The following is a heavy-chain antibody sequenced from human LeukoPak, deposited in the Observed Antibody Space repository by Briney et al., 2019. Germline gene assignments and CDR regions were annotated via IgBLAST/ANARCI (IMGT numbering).Heavy chain of an antibody. J-gene: IGHJ4*02. CDR3: ARGLYYYDSSGYYEEGGY. D-gene: IGHD3-22*01. Sequence: ASVTVSCKASGGTFSSYAISWVRQAPGQGLEWMGRIIPILGIANYAQKFQGRVTITADKSTSTAYMELSSLRSEDTAVYYCARGLYYYDSSGYYEEGGYWGQGTLVTVSS. CDR1: GGTFSSYA. CDR2: IIPILGIA. V-gene: IGHV1-69*04.